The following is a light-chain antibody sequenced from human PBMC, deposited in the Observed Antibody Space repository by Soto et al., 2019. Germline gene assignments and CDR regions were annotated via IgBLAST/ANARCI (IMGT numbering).Light chain of an antibody. J-gene: IGLJ1*01. V-gene: IGLV2-8*01. Sequence: QSVLTQPPSASGSPGQSVTISCIGTRSDVGTYNYVSWYQQHPGKAPKLIIYEVSKRPSGVPDRFSGSKSGNTASLTVSGLQAEDEADYYCSSYAGRNNFYVFGTGTKVTVL. CDR3: SSYAGRNNFYV. CDR2: EVS. CDR1: RSDVGTYNY.